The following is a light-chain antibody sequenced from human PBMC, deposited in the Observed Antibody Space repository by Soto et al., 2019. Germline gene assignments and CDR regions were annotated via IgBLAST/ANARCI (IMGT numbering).Light chain of an antibody. CDR1: STGVGSHKL. CDR2: EAY. CDR3: CSNAVGSTYV. V-gene: IGLV2-23*01. J-gene: IGLJ1*01. Sequence: QSALTQPASVSGSPGQSITISCTGTSTGVGSHKLVSWYQQYPGNAPKLIIFEAYKRPSGVSNRFSGSKSGSTASLTISGLQAEDEADYYCCSNAVGSTYVFGTGTKLTVL.